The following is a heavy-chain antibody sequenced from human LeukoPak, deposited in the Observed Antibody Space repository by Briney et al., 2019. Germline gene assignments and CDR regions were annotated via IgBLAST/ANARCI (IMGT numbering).Heavy chain of an antibody. CDR3: ARHNARLRGWIGEVDF. D-gene: IGHD3-10*01. V-gene: IGHV4-59*08. CDR1: GGSINNYY. Sequence: SETLSLTCSVSGGSINNYYWSWIRQPPGKGLEWIAYIYYSGNTNYNPSLKSRVTISVDTSKNQFSLMLSSVTAADTAVYYCARHNARLRGWIGEVDFWGQGALVTVSS. CDR2: IYYSGNT. J-gene: IGHJ4*02.